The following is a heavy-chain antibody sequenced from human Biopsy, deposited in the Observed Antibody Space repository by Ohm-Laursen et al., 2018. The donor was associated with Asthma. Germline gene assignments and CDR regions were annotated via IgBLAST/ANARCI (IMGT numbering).Heavy chain of an antibody. J-gene: IGHJ4*02. CDR2: VHYSGST. CDR1: GVSIRSYY. CDR3: AGFCSGGNCPDY. V-gene: IGHV4-59*01. D-gene: IGHD2-15*01. Sequence: SQTLSLTWTVSGVSIRSYYWTWIRQPPGKGLEWIGNVHYSGSTYSNPSLKSRVTISVDTSKKQISLRLSSVIAADTAVYYCAGFCSGGNCPDYWGQGTLVTVSA.